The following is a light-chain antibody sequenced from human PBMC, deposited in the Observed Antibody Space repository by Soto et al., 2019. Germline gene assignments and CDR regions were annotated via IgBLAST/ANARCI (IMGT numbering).Light chain of an antibody. Sequence: QLVLTQPPSASGTPGQRVTISCSGSSSNIGGNTVNWYQQLPGTAPKLLIYNNNQRPSGVPARFSGSKSGTSASLAISGLQSEDEADYYCAAWDDSLKVFGGGTKLTVL. V-gene: IGLV1-44*01. CDR2: NNN. CDR3: AAWDDSLKV. J-gene: IGLJ3*02. CDR1: SSNIGGNT.